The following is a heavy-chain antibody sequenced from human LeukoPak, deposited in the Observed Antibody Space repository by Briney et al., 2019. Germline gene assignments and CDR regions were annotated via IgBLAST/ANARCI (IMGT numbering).Heavy chain of an antibody. CDR1: GGSISGSTYY. J-gene: IGHJ4*02. CDR2: IYYSGST. Sequence: PSETLSLTCTVSGGSISGSTYYWGWIRQPPGKGLEWIGSIYYSGSTYYNSSLKSRSTISIDTSNNQFSLKLSSVTAADTAVYYCARQFYDILTGYYLDYWGQGTLVTVSS. V-gene: IGHV4-39*01. CDR3: ARQFYDILTGYYLDY. D-gene: IGHD3-9*01.